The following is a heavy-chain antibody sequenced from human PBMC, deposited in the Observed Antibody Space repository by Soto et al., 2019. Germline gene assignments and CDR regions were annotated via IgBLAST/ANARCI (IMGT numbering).Heavy chain of an antibody. CDR3: ARDLGYYKNWSDP. Sequence: ETLSLTCTVSSGSMSNYYWNWTRQPPGKGLEWIGYIYYSGSTTYNPSLKSRVTMSVDTSKNQFSLRLSSVTAADTAVYYCARDLGYYKNWSDPWGQGTLVTVSS. V-gene: IGHV4-59*01. CDR1: SGSMSNYY. D-gene: IGHD3-9*01. J-gene: IGHJ5*02. CDR2: IYYSGST.